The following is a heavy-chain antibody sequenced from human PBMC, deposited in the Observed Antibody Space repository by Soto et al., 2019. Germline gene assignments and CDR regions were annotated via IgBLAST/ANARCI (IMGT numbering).Heavy chain of an antibody. Sequence: ASVKVSCKVSGYTLTELSMHWVRQAPGKGLEWMGGFDPEDGETILAQRFQGRVTMTGDTSTDTAYMEPSSLRSDDTAVYYCARGGSYDILTGEDGMDVWGQGTTVTVSS. D-gene: IGHD3-9*01. CDR2: FDPEDGET. V-gene: IGHV1-24*01. CDR3: ARGGSYDILTGEDGMDV. CDR1: GYTLTELS. J-gene: IGHJ6*02.